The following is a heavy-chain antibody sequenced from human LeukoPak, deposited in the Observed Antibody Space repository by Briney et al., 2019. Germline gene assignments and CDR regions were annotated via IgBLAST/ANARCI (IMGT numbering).Heavy chain of an antibody. CDR3: AREVTVTGRGDY. J-gene: IGHJ4*02. V-gene: IGHV4-34*01. D-gene: IGHD4-17*01. CDR2: INHSGST. Sequence: SETLSLTCAVYGGSFSGYYWSWIRQPPGKGLEWIGEINHSGSTNYNPSLRSRVTISVDTSKNQFSLKLSSVTAADTAVYYCAREVTVTGRGDYWGQGTLVTVSS. CDR1: GGSFSGYY.